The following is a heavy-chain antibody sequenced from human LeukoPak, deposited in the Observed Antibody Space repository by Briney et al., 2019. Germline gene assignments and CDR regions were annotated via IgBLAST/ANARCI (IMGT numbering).Heavy chain of an antibody. CDR2: INHSGST. J-gene: IGHJ4*02. V-gene: IGHV4-34*01. D-gene: IGHD3-3*01. CDR1: GGSFSGYY. Sequence: SETLSLTCAVYGGSFSGYYWSWIRQPPGKGLEWIGEINHSGSTNYNPSLKSRVTISVDTSKNQFSLKLSSVTAADTAVYYCARVSYDFWSGYQSGLYYFDYWGQGTLVTVSS. CDR3: ARVSYDFWSGYQSGLYYFDY.